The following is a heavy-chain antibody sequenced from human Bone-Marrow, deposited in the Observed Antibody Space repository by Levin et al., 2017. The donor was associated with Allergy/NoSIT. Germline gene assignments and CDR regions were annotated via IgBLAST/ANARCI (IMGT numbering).Heavy chain of an antibody. Sequence: GESLKISCKASGYTFTSYDINWVRQATGQGLEWMGWMNPNSGNTGYAQKFQGRATMTRNTSISTAYMELSSLRSEDTAVYYCARPRITMVRGLRHTDGMDVWGQGTTVTVSS. V-gene: IGHV1-8*01. CDR3: ARPRITMVRGLRHTDGMDV. J-gene: IGHJ6*02. D-gene: IGHD3-10*01. CDR2: MNPNSGNT. CDR1: GYTFTSYD.